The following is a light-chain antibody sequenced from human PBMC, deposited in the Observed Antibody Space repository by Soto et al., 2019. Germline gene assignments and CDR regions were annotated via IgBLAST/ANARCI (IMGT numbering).Light chain of an antibody. Sequence: ENMLKQSLVTLSLSPWEGAKLSCRASQTFRNLLAWYQQRPGQAPRLLIYGASSRATGIPDRFSGSGSGTEFTLTISRLEPEDFAVYYCQQYGSSSWTFGQGTKVDI. V-gene: IGKV3-20*01. CDR3: QQYGSSSWT. CDR2: GAS. J-gene: IGKJ1*01. CDR1: QTFRNL.